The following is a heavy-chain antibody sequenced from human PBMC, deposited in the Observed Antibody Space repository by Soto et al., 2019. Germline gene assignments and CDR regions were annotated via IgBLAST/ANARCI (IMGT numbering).Heavy chain of an antibody. D-gene: IGHD1-7*01. CDR1: GGTFSSYA. CDR2: IIPIFGTA. CDR3: AGGFNPEGRNNCNYVGWYFDL. Sequence: ASVKVSCKASGGTFSSYAISWVRQAPGQGLEWMGGIIPIFGTANYAQKFQGRVTITADESTSTAYMELSSLRSEDTAVYYCAGGFNPEGRNNCNYVGWYFDLWGRGTLVTVS. V-gene: IGHV1-69*13. J-gene: IGHJ2*01.